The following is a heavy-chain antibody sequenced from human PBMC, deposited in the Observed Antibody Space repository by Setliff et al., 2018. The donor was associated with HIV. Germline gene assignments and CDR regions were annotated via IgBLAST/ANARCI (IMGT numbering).Heavy chain of an antibody. V-gene: IGHV4-34*01. D-gene: IGHD6-19*01. Sequence: SETLSLTCAVYGGSFSGYYWSWIRQPPGKGLEWIGEINHSGSTNYNPSFKSRVTISVDTSKNQFSLRLSSVTAADTAVYYCAIRGSSGWYVGGYFDYWGQGTLVTVSS. CDR1: GGSFSGYY. J-gene: IGHJ4*02. CDR2: INHSGST. CDR3: AIRGSSGWYVGGYFDY.